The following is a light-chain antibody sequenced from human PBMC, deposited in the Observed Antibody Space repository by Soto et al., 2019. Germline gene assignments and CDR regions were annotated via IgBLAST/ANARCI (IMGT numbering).Light chain of an antibody. CDR2: DAS. Sequence: EIVLTQSPATLSLSLGERATLSCRASQSVGRYLAWYQQKPGQAPRLLMYDASNRATGIPARFSGSGSRTDFTLTITSLEPENSAVYYCQQRSKWPLTFGGGTKVDIK. J-gene: IGKJ4*01. V-gene: IGKV3-11*01. CDR3: QQRSKWPLT. CDR1: QSVGRY.